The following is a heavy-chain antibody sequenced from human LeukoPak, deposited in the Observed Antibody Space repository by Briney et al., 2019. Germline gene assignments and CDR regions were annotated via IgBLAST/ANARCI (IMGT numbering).Heavy chain of an antibody. J-gene: IGHJ3*02. CDR3: AKSLSSGYLSDAFDI. D-gene: IGHD3-22*01. V-gene: IGHV3-23*01. CDR2: ISGSGGST. CDR1: GFTFSSYG. Sequence: GGSLRLSCAASGFTFSSYGMSWVRQAPGKGLEWVSAISGSGGSTYYADSVKGRFTISRDNSKNTLYLQMNSLRAEDTAVYYCAKSLSSGYLSDAFDIWGQGTMVTVSS.